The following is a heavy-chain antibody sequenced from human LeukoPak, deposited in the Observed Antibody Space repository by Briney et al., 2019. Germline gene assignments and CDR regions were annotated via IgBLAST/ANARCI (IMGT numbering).Heavy chain of an antibody. CDR1: GFTFSSYS. V-gene: IGHV3-48*01. CDR3: AKERGSPHLGYFQH. Sequence: GGSLRLSCAASGFTFSSYSMNWVRQAPGKGLEWVSYISSSSSTTYYADSVKGRFTISRDNSKNTLYLQMNSLRAEDTAVYYCAKERGSPHLGYFQHWGQGTLVTVSS. D-gene: IGHD3-10*01. J-gene: IGHJ1*01. CDR2: ISSSSSTT.